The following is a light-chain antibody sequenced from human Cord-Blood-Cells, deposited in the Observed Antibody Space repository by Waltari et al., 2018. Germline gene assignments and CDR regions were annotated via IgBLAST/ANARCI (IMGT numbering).Light chain of an antibody. CDR2: DAS. Sequence: DIQMTQSPSSLCASVGHRVTITCQASQDINNYLNWYQQKPGKAPKPLIYDASNLETGVPSRFSGSGSGTDFTFTISSLQPEDIATYYCQQYDNLPITFGQGTRLEIK. J-gene: IGKJ5*01. CDR1: QDINNY. CDR3: QQYDNLPIT. V-gene: IGKV1-33*01.